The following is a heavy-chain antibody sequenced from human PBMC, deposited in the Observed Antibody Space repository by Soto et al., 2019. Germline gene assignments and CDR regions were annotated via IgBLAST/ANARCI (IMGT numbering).Heavy chain of an antibody. D-gene: IGHD4-17*01. Sequence: LRLSCAASGFRFDDYAMHWVRQAPGKGLEWVSGISWSSGSIGYAASVKGRFTISRDNDGNSLFLQMNGLGSDDTALYYCARTTVTTGFYYGMDLWGQGTMVTVSS. J-gene: IGHJ6*02. CDR2: ISWSSGSI. CDR1: GFRFDDYA. V-gene: IGHV3-9*01. CDR3: ARTTVTTGFYYGMDL.